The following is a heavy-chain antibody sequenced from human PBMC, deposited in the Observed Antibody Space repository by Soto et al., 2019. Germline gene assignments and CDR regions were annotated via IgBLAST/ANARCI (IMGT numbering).Heavy chain of an antibody. Sequence: SETLSLTCAVYGGSFSGYYWSWIRQPPGKGLEWIGEINHSGGTNYNPSLKSRVTISVDTSKNQFSLKLSSVTAADTAVYYCARDNHATSRWGQGTLVTVSS. V-gene: IGHV4-34*01. D-gene: IGHD1-26*01. CDR1: GGSFSGYY. J-gene: IGHJ4*02. CDR3: ARDNHATSR. CDR2: INHSGGT.